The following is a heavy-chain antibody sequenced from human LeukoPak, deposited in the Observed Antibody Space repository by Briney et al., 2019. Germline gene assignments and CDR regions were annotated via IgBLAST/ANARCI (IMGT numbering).Heavy chain of an antibody. Sequence: SETLSLTCAVYGGSFSGYYWSWIRQPPGKGLEWIGEINHSGSTNYNPSLKSRVTISVDASKNQFPLKLSSVTAADTAVYYCARGLPYYYGSGRTWFDPWGQGTLVTVSS. V-gene: IGHV4-34*01. CDR3: ARGLPYYYGSGRTWFDP. CDR2: INHSGST. D-gene: IGHD3-10*01. CDR1: GGSFSGYY. J-gene: IGHJ5*02.